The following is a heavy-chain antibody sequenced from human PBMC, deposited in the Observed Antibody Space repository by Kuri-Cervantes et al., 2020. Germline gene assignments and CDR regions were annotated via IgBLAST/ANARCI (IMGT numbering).Heavy chain of an antibody. D-gene: IGHD2-2*01. CDR1: GFTVSSNY. CDR3: TRYCSSSSCPIEAAFDI. CDR2: IRNKANNYAT. Sequence: GGSLRLSCAASGFTVSSNYMSWVRQASGKGLEWVGRIRNKANNYATAYTESVKGRFTISRDDSKNTAYLEMNSLKIDDTAVYYCTRYCSSSSCPIEAAFDIWGQGTMVTVSS. V-gene: IGHV3-73*01. J-gene: IGHJ3*02.